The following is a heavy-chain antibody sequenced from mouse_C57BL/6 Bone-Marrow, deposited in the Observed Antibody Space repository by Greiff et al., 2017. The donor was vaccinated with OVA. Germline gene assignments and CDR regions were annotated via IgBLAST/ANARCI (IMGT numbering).Heavy chain of an antibody. CDR3: AKRSSYPYWYFDV. J-gene: IGHJ1*03. D-gene: IGHD1-1*01. CDR2: INPGSGGT. Sequence: VQLQQSGAELVRPGTSVKVSCKASGYAFTNYLIEWVKQRPGQGLEWIGVINPGSGGTNYNEKFKGKATLTADKSSSTAYMQLSSLTSEDSAVYFCAKRSSYPYWYFDVGGTGTTVTVSS. CDR1: GYAFTNYL. V-gene: IGHV1-54*01.